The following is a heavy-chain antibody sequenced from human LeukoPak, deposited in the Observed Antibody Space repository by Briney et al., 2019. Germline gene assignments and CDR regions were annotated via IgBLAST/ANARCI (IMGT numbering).Heavy chain of an antibody. V-gene: IGHV3-23*01. CDR3: ASPNDYGDYAPFDY. CDR1: GFPFSSDS. Sequence: GGSLRLSCAASGFPFSSDSMSWVRQAPGKRLEWVSAVDESGAQTYYSDSVKGRFTIFRDNSKNLVYLQMNSLRAEDTAVYYCASPNDYGDYAPFDYWGQGTLVTVSS. D-gene: IGHD4-17*01. CDR2: VDESGAQT. J-gene: IGHJ4*02.